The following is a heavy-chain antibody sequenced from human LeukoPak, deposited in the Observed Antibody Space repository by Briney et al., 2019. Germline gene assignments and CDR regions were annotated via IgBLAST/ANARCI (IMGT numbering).Heavy chain of an antibody. J-gene: IGHJ6*02. D-gene: IGHD3-10*01. CDR1: GFTFSSYA. CDR3: ARDRYYYGSGSYYRVYYYYGMDV. CDR2: ISYDGSNK. Sequence: GRSLRLSCAASGFTFSSYAMHWVRQAPGKGLEWVAVISYDGSNKYYADSVKGRFTISRDNYKNTLYLQMNSLRAEDTAVYYCARDRYYYGSGSYYRVYYYYGMDVWGQGTTVTVSS. V-gene: IGHV3-30-3*01.